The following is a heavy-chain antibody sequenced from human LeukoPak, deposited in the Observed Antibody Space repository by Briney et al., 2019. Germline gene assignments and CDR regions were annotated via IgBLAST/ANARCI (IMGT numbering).Heavy chain of an antibody. CDR3: AKTQLCTNGVCPSAVGTFDI. J-gene: IGHJ3*02. D-gene: IGHD2-8*01. CDR1: GFTFSSYA. Sequence: ESGGSLRLSCAASGFTFSSYAMSWVRQAPGKGLEWVSAISGSGGSTYYADSVKGRFTISRDNSKNTLYLQMNSLRAEDTAVYYCAKTQLCTNGVCPSAVGTFDIWGQGTMVTVSS. CDR2: ISGSGGST. V-gene: IGHV3-23*01.